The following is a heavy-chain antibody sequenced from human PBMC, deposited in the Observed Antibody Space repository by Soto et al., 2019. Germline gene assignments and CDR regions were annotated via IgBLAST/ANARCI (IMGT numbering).Heavy chain of an antibody. CDR3: ARYGDSSRYYDWGAFDI. V-gene: IGHV4-59*01. CDR1: GGSISSYY. Sequence: PSETLSLTCTVSGGSISSYYWSWIRQPPGKGLEWIGSIYYSGSTNYTPSLKSRVTISVDTSKNQFSLKLSSVTAADTAVYYCARYGDSSRYYDWGAFDIWGQGTMVTVSS. J-gene: IGHJ3*02. CDR2: IYYSGST. D-gene: IGHD3-22*01.